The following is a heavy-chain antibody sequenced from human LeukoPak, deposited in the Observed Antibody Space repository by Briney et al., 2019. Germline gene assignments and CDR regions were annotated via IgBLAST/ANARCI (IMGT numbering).Heavy chain of an antibody. CDR1: AFTFNTYS. D-gene: IGHD6-6*01. Sequence: PGGSLRLSCAASAFTFNTYSMNWVRQAPGKGLEWVSSISSHSRDIYYADSVKGRFTISRDNAKNSLHLQMNSLRAEDTAVYYCARDDRDISSFRFDYWGHGILVTVSS. CDR2: ISSHSRDI. V-gene: IGHV3-21*04. J-gene: IGHJ4*01. CDR3: ARDDRDISSFRFDY.